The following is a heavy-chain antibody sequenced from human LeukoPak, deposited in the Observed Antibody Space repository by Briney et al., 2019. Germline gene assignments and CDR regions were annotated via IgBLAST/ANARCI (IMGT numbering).Heavy chain of an antibody. V-gene: IGHV4-39*01. CDR1: GGSISSSSYY. CDR2: IYYSGST. J-gene: IGHJ4*02. CDR3: ARVPFPYYDSSGYYFYFDY. Sequence: PSETLSLTCTVSGGSISSSSYYWGWIRQPPGKGLEWIGSIYYSGSTYYNPSLKSRVTISVDTSKNQFSLKLSSVTAADTAVYYCARVPFPYYDSSGYYFYFDYWGQGTLVTVSS. D-gene: IGHD3-22*01.